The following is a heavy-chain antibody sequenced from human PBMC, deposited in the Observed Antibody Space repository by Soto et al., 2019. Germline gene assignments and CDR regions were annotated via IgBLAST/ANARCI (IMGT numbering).Heavy chain of an antibody. Sequence: QVQLVQSGAEVKKPGSSVKVSCKASGGTFSSYTISWVRQAPGQGLEWMGRIIPILGIANYAQKFQGRVTXXAXKXXSTAYMELSSLRSEDTAVYYCARELGGGNSRGYDYWGQGTLVTVSS. CDR3: ARELGGGNSRGYDY. D-gene: IGHD2-21*02. CDR1: GGTFSSYT. V-gene: IGHV1-69*08. CDR2: IIPILGIA. J-gene: IGHJ4*02.